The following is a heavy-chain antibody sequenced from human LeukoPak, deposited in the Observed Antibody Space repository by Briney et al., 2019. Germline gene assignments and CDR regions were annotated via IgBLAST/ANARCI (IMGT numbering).Heavy chain of an antibody. Sequence: GGSLRLSCAASGFTVSSNYMSWVRQAPGKGLEWVSVIYSGGSTYYADSVKGRFTISRDNSKNTLYLQMNSLRAVDTAVYYCARGNYGDYPLDYWGQGTLVTVSS. J-gene: IGHJ4*02. V-gene: IGHV3-66*01. CDR3: ARGNYGDYPLDY. D-gene: IGHD4-17*01. CDR2: IYSGGST. CDR1: GFTVSSNY.